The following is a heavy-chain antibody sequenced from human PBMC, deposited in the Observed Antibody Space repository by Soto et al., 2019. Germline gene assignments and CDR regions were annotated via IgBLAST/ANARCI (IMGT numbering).Heavy chain of an antibody. Sequence: QVQLAQSANEVKKPGASVRVSCKAAGYTFIRYGIAWVWQAPGQVLEWMGWISPYNDYTVYAQKFQGRVSMTAETSTRTVYMNLRGLKSDDTAVYYCARGGYYDNSWGKLSHYGLDVWGQGPSVSVSS. CDR1: GYTFIRYG. D-gene: IGHD3-16*01. CDR3: ARGGYYDNSWGKLSHYGLDV. V-gene: IGHV1-18*01. CDR2: ISPYNDYT. J-gene: IGHJ6*02.